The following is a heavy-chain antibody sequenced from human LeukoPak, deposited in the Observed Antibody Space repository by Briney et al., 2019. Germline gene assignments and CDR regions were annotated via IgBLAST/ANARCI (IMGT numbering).Heavy chain of an antibody. D-gene: IGHD3-9*01. CDR1: GDSVSSNSAA. J-gene: IGHJ4*02. Sequence: SQTLSLTCAISGDSVSSNSAAWNWIRQSPSRGLEWLGRTYYRSKWYNDYAVSVKSRITINPDTSKNQFSLQLNSVTPEDTAVYYCARALLRYFDWLLPHFDYWGQGTLVTVSS. V-gene: IGHV6-1*01. CDR3: ARALLRYFDWLLPHFDY. CDR2: TYYRSKWYN.